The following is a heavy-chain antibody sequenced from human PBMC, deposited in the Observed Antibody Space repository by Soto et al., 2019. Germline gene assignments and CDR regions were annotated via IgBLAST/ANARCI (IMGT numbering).Heavy chain of an antibody. D-gene: IGHD3-16*02. CDR2: IYYSGST. CDR3: ARAKTFIRHFDY. J-gene: IGHJ4*02. CDR1: CGSIISGDYY. V-gene: IGHV4-30-4*01. Sequence: ASETLSLTCTFSCGSIISGDYYWSWIRQPPGKGLEWIGYIYYSGSTYYNPSLKSRVTISVDTSKNQFSLKLSSVTAADTAVYYCARAKTFIRHFDYWGQGTLVTVSS.